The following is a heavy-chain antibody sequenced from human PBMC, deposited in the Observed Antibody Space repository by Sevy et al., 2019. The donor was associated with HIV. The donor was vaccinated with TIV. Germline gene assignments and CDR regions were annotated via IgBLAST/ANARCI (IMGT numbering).Heavy chain of an antibody. CDR2: IKGDGSDK. CDR3: APGTIGRFES. Sequence: GGSLRLSCAASGFSFSANWMNWVRQAPGKGLEWVANIKGDGSDKPNVDSVDGRCTISRDNAKNVLYLQMNSLRVEDKAVYYCAPGTIGRFESWGQGTLVTVSS. V-gene: IGHV3-7*01. J-gene: IGHJ4*02. D-gene: IGHD3-3*01. CDR1: GFSFSANW.